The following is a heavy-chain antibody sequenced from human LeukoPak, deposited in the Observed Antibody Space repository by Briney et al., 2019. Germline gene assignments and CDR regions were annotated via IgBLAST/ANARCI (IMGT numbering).Heavy chain of an antibody. CDR3: AKDRGSIMDS. CDR2: ITSSGGST. CDR1: GFTFSRNA. V-gene: IGHV3-23*01. Sequence: PGGSLRLSCVSSGFTFSRNAMTWVRQAPGKGLEWVSSITSSGGSTYYADSVKGRFTISRDNSKNTVYLQVDSLRAEDRAVYYCAKDRGSIMDSWGQGTLVTVSS. J-gene: IGHJ5*02. D-gene: IGHD3-16*01.